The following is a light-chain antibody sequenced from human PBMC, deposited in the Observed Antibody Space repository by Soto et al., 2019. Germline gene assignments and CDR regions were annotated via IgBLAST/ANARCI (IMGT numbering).Light chain of an antibody. CDR3: HLGLT. Sequence: EVVLTQSPATLSLSPGERATLSCRASRSVSTYLAWYQQNPGQAPRLLIYDAFNRATGIPARFSGSGSGTEFTLTISSLEPEDFAVYYCHLGLTFGGGTKVEIK. CDR1: RSVSTY. J-gene: IGKJ4*01. CDR2: DAF. V-gene: IGKV3-11*01.